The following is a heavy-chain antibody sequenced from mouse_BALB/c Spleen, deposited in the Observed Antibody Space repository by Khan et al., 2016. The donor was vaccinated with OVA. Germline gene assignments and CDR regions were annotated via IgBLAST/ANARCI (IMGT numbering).Heavy chain of an antibody. CDR2: INPSTGYT. J-gene: IGHJ2*01. V-gene: IGHV1-7*01. CDR3: ARSDLPWNFNY. Sequence: QVQLKQSGAELAKPGASVKLSCTASGYTFINYCILWVKQSPGQGLEWIGYINPSTGYTEYNQNFKDKATLTADKSSRTAYLQLSSLTSEDTAVFYSARSDLPWNFNYWGQGTTLTVSS. CDR1: GYTFINYC. D-gene: IGHD2-1*01.